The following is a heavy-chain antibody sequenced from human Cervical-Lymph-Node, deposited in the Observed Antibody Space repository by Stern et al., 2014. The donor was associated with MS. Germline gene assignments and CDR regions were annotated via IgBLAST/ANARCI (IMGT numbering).Heavy chain of an antibody. J-gene: IGHJ3*02. CDR3: ARSGSYSDAFDI. D-gene: IGHD1-26*01. V-gene: IGHV1-46*01. Sequence: VQLVESGAEVKKPGASVKVSCKASGYTFSSYYMHWVRQATGQGLEWMGIINPSGGSTRYAQKFQGRVTMTRDTSTSTVYMELSSQRSEDTAVYYCARSGSYSDAFDIWGQGTMVTVSS. CDR2: INPSGGST. CDR1: GYTFSSYY.